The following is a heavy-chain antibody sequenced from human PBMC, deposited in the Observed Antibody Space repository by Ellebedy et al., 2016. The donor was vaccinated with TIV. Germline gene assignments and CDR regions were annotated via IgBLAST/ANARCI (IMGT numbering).Heavy chain of an antibody. CDR3: ARASSRLGGVYY. V-gene: IGHV4-38-2*02. D-gene: IGHD6-19*01. J-gene: IGHJ4*02. Sequence: SETLSLTXTVSGYSISSGYYWGWIRQPPGKGLEWIGSIYYSGSTYYNPSLKSRVTISVDTSKNQFSLKLSSMTAADTAVYYCARASSRLGGVYYWGQGTLVTVSS. CDR1: GYSISSGYY. CDR2: IYYSGST.